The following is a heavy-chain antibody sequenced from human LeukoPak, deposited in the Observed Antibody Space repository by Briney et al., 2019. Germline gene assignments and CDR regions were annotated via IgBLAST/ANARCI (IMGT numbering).Heavy chain of an antibody. Sequence: PETLSLTCTVSGGSISSYYWSWIRQPPGKGLEWIGYIYYSGSTNYNPSLKSRVTISVDTSKNQFSLKLSSVTAADTAVYYCARQDSSSAALDYWGQGTLVTVSS. CDR3: ARQDSSSAALDY. CDR2: IYYSGST. V-gene: IGHV4-59*08. CDR1: GGSISSYY. J-gene: IGHJ4*02. D-gene: IGHD6-6*01.